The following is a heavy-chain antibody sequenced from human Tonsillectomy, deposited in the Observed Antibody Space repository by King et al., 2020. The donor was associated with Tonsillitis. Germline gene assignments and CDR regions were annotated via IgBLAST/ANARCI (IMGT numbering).Heavy chain of an antibody. CDR3: ARFGDYDLWTGPELGGYYYHYGMDL. V-gene: IGHV3-30*03. J-gene: IGHJ6*02. Sequence: VQLVESGGGVVQPGRSLRLSCAASGFTFSSYGIHWVRQAPGKGLEWVAVISFDGNNKYYAESVKGRFTISRDNSKDTLYLQMNSLTAEDTAVYFCARFGDYDLWTGPELGGYYYHYGMDLWGQGTTVIVSS. CDR2: ISFDGNNK. D-gene: IGHD3-3*01. CDR1: GFTFSSYG.